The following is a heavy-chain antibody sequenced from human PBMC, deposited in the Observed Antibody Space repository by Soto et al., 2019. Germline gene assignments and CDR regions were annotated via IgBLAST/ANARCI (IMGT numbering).Heavy chain of an antibody. V-gene: IGHV4-34*01. Sequence: SGTLSLTCAVYGGSFSGYYCSWIRQPPGKGLEWIGEINHSGSTNYNPSLKSRVTISVDTSKNQFSLKLSSVTAADTAVYYCARGRWLRSAFDYWGPGTLVT. CDR2: INHSGST. CDR1: GGSFSGYY. CDR3: ARGRWLRSAFDY. J-gene: IGHJ4*02. D-gene: IGHD5-12*01.